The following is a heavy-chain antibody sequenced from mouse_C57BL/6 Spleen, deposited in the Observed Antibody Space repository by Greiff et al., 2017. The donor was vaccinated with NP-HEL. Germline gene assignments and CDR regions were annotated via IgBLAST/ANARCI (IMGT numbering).Heavy chain of an antibody. D-gene: IGHD1-1*01. V-gene: IGHV5-9*01. CDR2: ISGGGGNT. J-gene: IGHJ4*01. CDR1: GFTFSSYT. CDR3: ARHTYYYGSSYGGAMDY. Sequence: EVHLVESGGGLVKPGGSLKLSCAASGFTFSSYTMSWVRQTPEKRLEWVATISGGGGNTYYPDSVKGRFTISRDNAKNTLYLQMSSLRSEDTALYYCARHTYYYGSSYGGAMDYWGQGTSVTVSS.